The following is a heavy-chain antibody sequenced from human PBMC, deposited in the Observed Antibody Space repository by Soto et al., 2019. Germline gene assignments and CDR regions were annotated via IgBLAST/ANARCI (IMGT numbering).Heavy chain of an antibody. CDR1: GFTFSSYS. Sequence: GGSLRLSCAASGFTFSSYSMNWVRQAPGKGLEWVSSISSSSYIYYADSVKGRFTISRDNAKNSLYLQMNSLRAEDTAVYYCARVQSSVTTYYYYYGMDVWGQGTTVTVSS. D-gene: IGHD4-4*01. CDR3: ARVQSSVTTYYYYYGMDV. J-gene: IGHJ6*02. V-gene: IGHV3-21*01. CDR2: ISSSSYI.